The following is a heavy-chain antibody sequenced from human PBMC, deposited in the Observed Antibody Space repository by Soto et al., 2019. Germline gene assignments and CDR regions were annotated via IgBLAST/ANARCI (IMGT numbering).Heavy chain of an antibody. V-gene: IGHV3-23*01. J-gene: IGHJ4*02. D-gene: IGHD2-2*01. Sequence: EVQLLESGGGLVQPGGSLRLSCAASGFTFSTYTMSWVRRAPGKGLEWVSAISGSGGSPSYADSVQGRFSISRDNPKKTLYLQMNSLRAEDTAVYYCAKARCSTTNCSVPDYWGQGTLVTVSS. CDR3: AKARCSTTNCSVPDY. CDR1: GFTFSTYT. CDR2: ISGSGGSP.